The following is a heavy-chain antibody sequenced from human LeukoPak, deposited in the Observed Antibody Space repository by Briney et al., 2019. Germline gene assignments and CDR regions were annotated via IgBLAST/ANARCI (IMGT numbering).Heavy chain of an antibody. V-gene: IGHV3-11*01. CDR2: ISSSGSTI. CDR1: GFTFSDYY. J-gene: IGHJ6*02. D-gene: IGHD2-21*02. CDR3: ARVDCGGDCYTPTWGYYGMDV. Sequence: GGSLRLSCAASGFTFSDYYMSWIRQAPGKGLEWVSYISSSGSTIYYADSVKGRFTISRDNAKNPLYLQMNSLRAEDTAVYYCARVDCGGDCYTPTWGYYGMDVWGQGTTVAVSS.